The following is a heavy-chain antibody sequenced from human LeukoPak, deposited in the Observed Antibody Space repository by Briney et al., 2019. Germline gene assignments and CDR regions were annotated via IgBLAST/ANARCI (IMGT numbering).Heavy chain of an antibody. CDR1: GFTFSSYA. J-gene: IGHJ4*02. Sequence: GGSLRLSCAVSGFTFSSYAMSWVRQAPGKGLEWVSSISSSSSYIYYADSVKGRFTISRDNAKNSLYLQMNSLRAEDTAVYYCARDGYSSTYWGQGTLVTVSS. V-gene: IGHV3-21*01. CDR3: ARDGYSSTY. CDR2: ISSSSSYI. D-gene: IGHD6-19*01.